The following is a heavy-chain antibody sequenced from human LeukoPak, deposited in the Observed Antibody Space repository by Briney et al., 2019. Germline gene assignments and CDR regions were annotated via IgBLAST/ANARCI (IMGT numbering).Heavy chain of an antibody. J-gene: IGHJ4*02. CDR1: GFTFSNAW. V-gene: IGHV3-15*01. D-gene: IGHD2-21*02. CDR3: TTSPYCGGDCDY. Sequence: PGGSLRLSCAASGFTFSNAWMSWVRQAPGKGLEWVGRIKSKTDGGTTDYAAPVKGRFTISRDDSKNTLYLQMNSLKTEDTAVYYCTTSPYCGGDCDYWGQGTLVTVSS. CDR2: IKSKTDGGTT.